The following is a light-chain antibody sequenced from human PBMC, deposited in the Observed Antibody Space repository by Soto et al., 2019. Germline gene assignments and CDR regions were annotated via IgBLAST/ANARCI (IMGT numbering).Light chain of an antibody. V-gene: IGKV3-20*01. Sequence: EIVLTQSPGTLSLSPGERATLSCRASQSVSSNHLAWYQQKPGQAPRLLIYGASNRATGIPDRFSGSGSGTDFTLTISRLEPEDFGVYYCQQYVNSPFTFGQGTRLDIK. CDR3: QQYVNSPFT. J-gene: IGKJ5*01. CDR2: GAS. CDR1: QSVSSNH.